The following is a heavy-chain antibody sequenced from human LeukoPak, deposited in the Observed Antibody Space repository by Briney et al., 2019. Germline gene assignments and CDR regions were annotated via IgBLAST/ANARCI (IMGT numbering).Heavy chain of an antibody. V-gene: IGHV3-33*06. J-gene: IGHJ4*02. CDR1: GFTFSSYG. Sequence: GGSLRLSCAASGFTFSSYGMRWVRQAPGKGLEWVAVIWYDGSNKYYADSVKGRFTISRDNSKNTLYLQMNSLRAEDTAVYYCAKGHNSVRSSSNFDYWGQGTLVTVSS. D-gene: IGHD3-10*01. CDR3: AKGHNSVRSSSNFDY. CDR2: IWYDGSNK.